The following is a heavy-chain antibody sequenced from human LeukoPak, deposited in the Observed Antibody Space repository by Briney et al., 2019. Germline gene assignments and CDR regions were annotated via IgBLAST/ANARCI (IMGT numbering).Heavy chain of an antibody. CDR2: IIGSGDTK. CDR3: AKGGYDYVEIGYFDY. CDR1: GFTFSNYA. V-gene: IGHV3-23*01. J-gene: IGHJ4*02. D-gene: IGHD5-12*01. Sequence: GGSLRLSCAASGFTFSNYAMNWVRQAPGKGPEWVSVIIGSGDTKYYADSVKGRFTISRDKSKNTLYLQMNSLTAEDTAVYYCAKGGYDYVEIGYFDYWGQGTLVTVSS.